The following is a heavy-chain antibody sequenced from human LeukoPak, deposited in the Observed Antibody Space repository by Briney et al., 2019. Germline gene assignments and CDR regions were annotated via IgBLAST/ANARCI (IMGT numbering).Heavy chain of an antibody. CDR1: GFTFRTYH. CDR2: IWYRVTEN. D-gene: IGHD4-17*01. CDR3: ARENYADSRGLDY. J-gene: IGHJ4*02. Sequence: PGWSLRLSCATSGFTFRTYHMHWVRQAPGKGLEWVGVIWYRVTENDYADSVKGRFTISRDDSRNTVYLEMKSLRVEDTAMYYCARENYADSRGLDYWGRGTLVTVSA. V-gene: IGHV3-33*01.